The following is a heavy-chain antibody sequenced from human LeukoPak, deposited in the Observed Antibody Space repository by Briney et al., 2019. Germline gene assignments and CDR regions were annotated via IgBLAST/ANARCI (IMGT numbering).Heavy chain of an antibody. D-gene: IGHD3-3*01. V-gene: IGHV3-21*01. CDR2: ISSSSSYI. Sequence: GSLRLSCAASGFTFSSYSMNWVRQAPGKGLEWVSSISSSSSYIYYADSVKGRFTISRDNAKNSLYLQMNSLRAEDTAVYYCARALRFLEWLFFYGMDVWGQGTTVTVSS. CDR1: GFTFSSYS. CDR3: ARALRFLEWLFFYGMDV. J-gene: IGHJ6*02.